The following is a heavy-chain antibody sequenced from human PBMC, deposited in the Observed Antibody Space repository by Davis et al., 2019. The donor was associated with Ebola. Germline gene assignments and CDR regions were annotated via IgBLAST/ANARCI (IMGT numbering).Heavy chain of an antibody. CDR2: INHSGST. J-gene: IGHJ6*02. CDR1: GGSISSSSYY. Sequence: SETLSLTCTVSGGSISSSSYYWGWIRQRPGKGLEWIGEINHSGSTNYNPSPKSRVTISVDTSKNQSSLKLTSVTAADTAVYYCARGVGIAAAGTWGYYYYGMDVWGQGTTVIVSS. D-gene: IGHD6-13*01. CDR3: ARGVGIAAAGTWGYYYYGMDV. V-gene: IGHV4-39*07.